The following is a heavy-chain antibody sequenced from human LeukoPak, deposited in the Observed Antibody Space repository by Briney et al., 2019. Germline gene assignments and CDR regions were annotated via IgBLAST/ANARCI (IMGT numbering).Heavy chain of an antibody. Sequence: GGSLRLSCGASGFTFSRHWMSWVRQAPGKGLEWVASIRQNGYEKYYVDSVKGRFIISRDNAENSASLQMNSLRDEDTAIYYCARLLGESTIYDLWGQGTLVTVSS. CDR2: IRQNGYEK. CDR3: ARLLGESTIYDL. D-gene: IGHD3-16*01. J-gene: IGHJ5*02. V-gene: IGHV3-7*01. CDR1: GFTFSRHW.